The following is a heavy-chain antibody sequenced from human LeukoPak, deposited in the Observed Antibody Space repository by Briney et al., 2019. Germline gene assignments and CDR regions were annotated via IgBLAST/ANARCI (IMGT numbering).Heavy chain of an antibody. D-gene: IGHD3-16*02. CDR1: GGFISNDY. V-gene: IGHV4-4*09. Sequence: SETLSLTCTVSGGFISNDYWSWLRQPPGKGLEWIGYIYIRGGTNNNPSFKSRVTISADTSKNQFSLKLRSVTAADTAVYYCARGNLYTAGSYGYWFDPWGQGTLVTVSS. CDR2: IYIRGGT. J-gene: IGHJ5*02. CDR3: ARGNLYTAGSYGYWFDP.